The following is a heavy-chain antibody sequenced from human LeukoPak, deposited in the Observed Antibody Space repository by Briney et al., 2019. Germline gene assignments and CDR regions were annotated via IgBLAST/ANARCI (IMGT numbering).Heavy chain of an antibody. CDR2: IYYSGGT. V-gene: IGHV4-59*01. D-gene: IGHD1/OR15-1a*01. J-gene: IGHJ6*02. CDR1: GGSISSYY. Sequence: SETLSLTCSVSGGSISSYYWSWIGQPPGKGLEWIGCIYYSGGTNYNPSLKSRVTISVDTSKNQFSLKLSSVTAADTAVYYCARGALTKYYYYYGMDVWGQGTTVTVSS. CDR3: ARGALTKYYYYYGMDV.